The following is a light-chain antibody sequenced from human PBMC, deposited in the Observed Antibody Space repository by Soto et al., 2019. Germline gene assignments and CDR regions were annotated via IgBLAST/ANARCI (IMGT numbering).Light chain of an antibody. CDR3: QQSYSTTRT. J-gene: IGKJ2*01. Sequence: DIQMTQSPSSLSASVGDRVTIACRASQSISNYLNWYQQKPGKAPKLLIYAAFSLQSGVPSRFSCSGSGPDFTLTISSLQPEDFATYYCQQSYSTTRTFGKGTKLEIK. CDR1: QSISNY. CDR2: AAF. V-gene: IGKV1-39*01.